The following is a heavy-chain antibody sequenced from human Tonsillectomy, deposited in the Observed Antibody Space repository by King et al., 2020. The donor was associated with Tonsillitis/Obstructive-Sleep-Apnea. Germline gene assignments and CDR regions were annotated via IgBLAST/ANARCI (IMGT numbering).Heavy chain of an antibody. Sequence: QLQESGPGLVKPSQTLSLTCTVSGGSISSGGYYWSWIRQHPGKGLEWIGYIYYSGSTYYNPSLKSRVTISVDTSKNQFSLKLSSVTAAETAVYYCARGGITIFGVVISGYYYYYMDVWGKGTTVTVSS. CDR3: ARGGITIFGVVISGYYYYYMDV. J-gene: IGHJ6*03. D-gene: IGHD3-3*01. CDR2: IYYSGST. CDR1: GGSISSGGYY. V-gene: IGHV4-31*03.